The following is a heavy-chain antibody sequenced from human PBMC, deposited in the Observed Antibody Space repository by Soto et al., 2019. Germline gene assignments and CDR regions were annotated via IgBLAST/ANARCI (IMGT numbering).Heavy chain of an antibody. V-gene: IGHV1-18*04. D-gene: IGHD2-15*01. J-gene: IGHJ3*02. CDR2: ISAYNGNT. Sequence: QVQLVQSGAEVKKPGASVKVSCKASGYTFTSYGISWVRQAPGQGLEWMGWISAYNGNTNYAQKLKGRVTMTTDTSTSTAYMELRSLRSDDTAVYYCARVADQSTGIVVVVAATRAPNDAFDIWGQGTMVTVSS. CDR3: ARVADQSTGIVVVVAATRAPNDAFDI. CDR1: GYTFTSYG.